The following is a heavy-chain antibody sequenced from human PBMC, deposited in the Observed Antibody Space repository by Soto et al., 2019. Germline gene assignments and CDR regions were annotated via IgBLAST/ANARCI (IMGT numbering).Heavy chain of an antibody. CDR1: GDSVSSNDAA. J-gene: IGHJ5*02. V-gene: IGHV6-1*01. CDR3: AGGAPNRGIAVPLNRRENWFDP. Sequence: SQNLSLTCAISGDSVSSNDAAWNWIRQSPSRGLEWLGRTYYRSKFYNDYALSVKSRITINPDTSKNQFSLQLTSVAPEDTAVYYRAGGAPNRGIAVPLNRRENWFDPWGQGTLVTV. CDR2: TYYRSKFYN. D-gene: IGHD6-19*01.